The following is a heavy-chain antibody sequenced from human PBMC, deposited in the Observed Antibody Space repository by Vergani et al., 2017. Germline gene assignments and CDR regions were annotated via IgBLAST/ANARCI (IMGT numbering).Heavy chain of an antibody. Sequence: EVQLLESGGRLVQPGGSLRLSCATSGFTFSSYVMSCVRQAPGKGLEWVSAINGRGSSTYYADSVKGRFTISRDNSKNTLYLQMNSLRAEDTAVYFCANSVIAGNVGVAYFGMDVWGRGTTVTVSS. CDR3: ANSVIAGNVGVAYFGMDV. D-gene: IGHD2/OR15-2a*01. CDR2: INGRGSST. V-gene: IGHV3-23*01. J-gene: IGHJ6*02. CDR1: GFTFSSYV.